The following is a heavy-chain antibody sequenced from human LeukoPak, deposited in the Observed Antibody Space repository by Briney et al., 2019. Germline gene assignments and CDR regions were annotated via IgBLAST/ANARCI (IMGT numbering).Heavy chain of an antibody. CDR1: GGSFSGYY. V-gene: IGHV4-34*01. CDR3: AKVPSRWPRTALSDY. J-gene: IGHJ4*02. CDR2: INHSGST. D-gene: IGHD6-13*01. Sequence: PSETLSLTCAVYGGSFSGYYWSWIRQPPGKGLEWIGEINHSGSTNYNPSLKSRVTISVDTSKNQFSLKLSSVTAEDTAVYYCAKVPSRWPRTALSDYWGQGTLVTVSS.